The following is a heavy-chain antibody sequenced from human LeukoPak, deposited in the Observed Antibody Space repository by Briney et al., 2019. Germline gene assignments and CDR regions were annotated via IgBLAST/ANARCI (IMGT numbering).Heavy chain of an antibody. Sequence: GESLKISCKDSGYSFTNYWIGWVRQMPGKGLEWMGIIHSADSNTKYSPSFQGQVTISADKSISTAYLQWSGLKATDTAMYYCAGARHGDYRWDYWGQGTLVTVSS. J-gene: IGHJ4*02. D-gene: IGHD4-17*01. CDR1: GYSFTNYW. CDR2: IHSADSNT. V-gene: IGHV5-51*01. CDR3: AGARHGDYRWDY.